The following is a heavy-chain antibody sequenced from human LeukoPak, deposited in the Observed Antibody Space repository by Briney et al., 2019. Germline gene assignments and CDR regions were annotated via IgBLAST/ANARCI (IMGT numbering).Heavy chain of an antibody. J-gene: IGHJ4*02. Sequence: GGSLRLSCAASGFSFSDYTMHWVRQAPGKGLEWVAFISNDGNNKYSADAVEGRFTISRDNSKNTLFLEMSNLRPEDTAVYYCARPGHGNYGPVGYWGQGTLVTVSS. CDR2: ISNDGNNK. D-gene: IGHD3-22*01. CDR3: ARPGHGNYGPVGY. V-gene: IGHV3-30*04. CDR1: GFSFSDYT.